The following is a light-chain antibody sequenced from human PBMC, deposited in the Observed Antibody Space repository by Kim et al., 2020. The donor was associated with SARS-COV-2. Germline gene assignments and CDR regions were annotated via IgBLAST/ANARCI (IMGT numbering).Light chain of an antibody. J-gene: IGKJ1*01. CDR1: QNITTY. Sequence: DIQMTQSPSSLSAFVGDRVTITCRTSQNITTYLTWYRQKPGRAPNVLIYGASNLQSGVPSRFSGSGSGTDFTLTIRGLQPEDFATYYCQQNYSTPRTFGQGTKVDIK. V-gene: IGKV1-39*01. CDR2: GAS. CDR3: QQNYSTPRT.